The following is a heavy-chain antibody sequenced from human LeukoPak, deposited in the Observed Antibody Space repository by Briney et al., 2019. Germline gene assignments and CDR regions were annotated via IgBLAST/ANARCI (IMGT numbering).Heavy chain of an antibody. CDR3: ARDVGDYGYYFDT. J-gene: IGHJ4*02. V-gene: IGHV3-21*01. D-gene: IGHD4-17*01. CDR2: ISGSTTNI. CDR1: GFTFSSHS. Sequence: GGSLRLSCAASGFTFSSHSMNWVRQAPGKGLEWVSSISGSTTNIHYVDSVKGRFTISRDNGKNSLYLQMNSLRAEDTAVYYCARDVGDYGYYFDTWGQGTLVTVSS.